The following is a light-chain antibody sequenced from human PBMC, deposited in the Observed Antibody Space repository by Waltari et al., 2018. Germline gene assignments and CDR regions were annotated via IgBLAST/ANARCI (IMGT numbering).Light chain of an antibody. CDR3: QSADSSGPSVV. V-gene: IGLV3-25*03. Sequence: SYELTQPSSMSVSPGQTARITCPGILLEKQYGSWYQKKPGQAPILVIFKDNERPSGIPERFSGSSSGTTVTLTISGVQAEDEADYYCQSADSSGPSVVFGGGTKLT. CDR1: LLEKQY. CDR2: KDN. J-gene: IGLJ2*01.